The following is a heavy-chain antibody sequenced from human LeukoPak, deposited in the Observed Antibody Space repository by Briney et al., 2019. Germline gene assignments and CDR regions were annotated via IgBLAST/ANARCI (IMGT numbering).Heavy chain of an antibody. CDR2: INHSGST. V-gene: IGHV4-34*01. Sequence: PSETLSLTCAVYGGSFSGYYWSWIRQPPGKGLEWIGEINHSGSTNYNPSLKSRVTISVDTSKNQFSLKLRSVTAADTAVYYCARSNIMITFGGVIVEDYFDYWGQGTLVTVSS. J-gene: IGHJ4*02. CDR1: GGSFSGYY. D-gene: IGHD3-16*02. CDR3: ARSNIMITFGGVIVEDYFDY.